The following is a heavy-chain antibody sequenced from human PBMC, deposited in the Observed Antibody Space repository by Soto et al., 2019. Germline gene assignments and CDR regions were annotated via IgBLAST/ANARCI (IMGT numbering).Heavy chain of an antibody. D-gene: IGHD6-19*01. CDR3: ARERGSGWTLDY. J-gene: IGHJ4*02. CDR2: ISSSSTI. Sequence: GGSLRLSCAASGFTFSTYSMNWVRQAPGKGLEWVSSISSSSTIYYADSVKGRFTISRDNVQNSLYLQMHSLRAEDTAVYYCARERGSGWTLDYWGQGTLVTVSS. V-gene: IGHV3-48*01. CDR1: GFTFSTYS.